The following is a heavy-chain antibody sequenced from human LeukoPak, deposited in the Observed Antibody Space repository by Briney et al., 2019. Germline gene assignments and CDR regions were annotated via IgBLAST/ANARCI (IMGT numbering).Heavy chain of an antibody. CDR3: ASSGDRSGLWFGELYPYYFDY. V-gene: IGHV1-2*02. CDR1: GYTFTSYD. D-gene: IGHD3-10*01. J-gene: IGHJ4*02. CDR2: INPNSGGT. Sequence: ASVKVSCKASGYTFTSYDINWVRQATGQGLEWMGWINPNSGGTNYAQKFQGRVTMTRDTSISTAYMELSRLRSDDTAVYYCASSGDRSGLWFGELYPYYFDYWGQGTLVTVSS.